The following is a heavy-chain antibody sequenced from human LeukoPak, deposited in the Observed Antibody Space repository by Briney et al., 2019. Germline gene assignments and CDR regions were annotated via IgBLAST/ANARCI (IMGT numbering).Heavy chain of an antibody. D-gene: IGHD1-26*01. Sequence: GGSLRLSCAASGFTFDDYTMHWVRHAPGKGLEWVSLISWDGGSTYYADSVKGRFTISRDNAKNSLFLQLNSLRAEDTAVYYCARDPYSGTYSDYYYYYMDVWGKGTTVTVSS. J-gene: IGHJ6*03. V-gene: IGHV3-43*01. CDR2: ISWDGGST. CDR1: GFTFDDYT. CDR3: ARDPYSGTYSDYYYYYMDV.